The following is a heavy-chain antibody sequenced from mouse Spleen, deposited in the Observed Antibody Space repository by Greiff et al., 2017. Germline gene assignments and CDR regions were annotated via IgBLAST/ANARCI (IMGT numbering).Heavy chain of an antibody. CDR2: IDPETGGT. D-gene: IGHD2-13*01. CDR3: TSHEEYGDYHSWFAY. V-gene: IGHV1-15*01. J-gene: IGHJ3*01. Sequence: QVQLQQSGAELVRPGASVTLSCKASGYTFTDYEMHWVKQTPVHGLEWIGAIDPETGGTAYNQKFKGKAILTADKSSSTAYMELRSLTSEDSAVYYCTSHEEYGDYHSWFAYWGQGTLVTVSA. CDR1: GYTFTDYE.